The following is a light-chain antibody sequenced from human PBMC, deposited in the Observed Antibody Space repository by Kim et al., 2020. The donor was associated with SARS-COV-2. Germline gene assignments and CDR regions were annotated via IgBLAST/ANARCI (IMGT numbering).Light chain of an antibody. CDR1: QGILRW. V-gene: IGKV1D-12*01. CDR2: AAS. CDR3: QQANSFPST. Sequence: DIQMTQSRSSVFASVGDRVTITCRASQGILRWLAWYQQKPGKAPKLLIYAASNLQSGVPSRFSGSGSGTDFTLTISNLQPEDSATYYCQQANSFPSTCGQEARLEIK. J-gene: IGKJ5*01.